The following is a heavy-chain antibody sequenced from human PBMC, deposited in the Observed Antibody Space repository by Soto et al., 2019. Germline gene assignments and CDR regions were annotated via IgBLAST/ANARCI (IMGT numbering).Heavy chain of an antibody. CDR2: ISSSSSYI. CDR1: VFTFSSYS. V-gene: IGHV3-21*01. CDR3: ATSSGHYYYGMDV. J-gene: IGHJ6*02. D-gene: IGHD6-19*01. Sequence: PXGSLRLSCASSVFTFSSYSMNWVRHSPGKGLEWVSSISSSSSYIYYADSVKGRFTISRDNAKNSLYLQMNSLRAEDTAVYYCATSSGHYYYGMDVWGQGTTVTVSS.